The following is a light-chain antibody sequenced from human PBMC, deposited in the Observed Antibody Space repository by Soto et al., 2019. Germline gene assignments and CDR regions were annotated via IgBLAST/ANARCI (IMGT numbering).Light chain of an antibody. CDR2: EVT. V-gene: IGLV2-14*01. CDR3: SSYTGSNTWV. J-gene: IGLJ3*02. CDR1: SSDVGGYNY. Sequence: QSALTQPASVSGSPGQSITISCTGTSSDVGGYNYVSWYQQHPGKAPKLMIYEVTNRPSGVSNRFSGSKSGNTASLTISGLQAVDEADYYCSSYTGSNTWVFGGGTKVTVL.